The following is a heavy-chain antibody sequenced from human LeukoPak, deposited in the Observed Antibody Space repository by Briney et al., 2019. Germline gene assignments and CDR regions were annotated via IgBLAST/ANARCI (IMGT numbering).Heavy chain of an antibody. CDR3: ARGMVRGNDY. CDR2: ISFEGSNK. Sequence: GGSLRLSCAASGFTFSTFGMHWVRQAPGKGLEWVALISFEGSNKYYVDSVKGRFTISRDNSKNTLSLQMNNLRAEDTAVYYCARGMVRGNDYWGQGTLVTVSS. CDR1: GFTFSTFG. J-gene: IGHJ4*02. D-gene: IGHD3-10*01. V-gene: IGHV3-30*03.